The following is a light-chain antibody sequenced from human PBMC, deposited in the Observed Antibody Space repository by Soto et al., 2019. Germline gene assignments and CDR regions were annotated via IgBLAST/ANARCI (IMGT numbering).Light chain of an antibody. Sequence: EIVLTHSPGTLSLSPGERATLSCMASQTVSSSYLAWYQQKPGQAPRLLIYGASNRATGIPDRFGGSGSGADFTLTISDVQPEDFAVYYCHKRQSWPRTFGQGTKVDI. J-gene: IGKJ1*01. V-gene: IGKV3-20*01. CDR1: QTVSSSY. CDR3: HKRQSWPRT. CDR2: GAS.